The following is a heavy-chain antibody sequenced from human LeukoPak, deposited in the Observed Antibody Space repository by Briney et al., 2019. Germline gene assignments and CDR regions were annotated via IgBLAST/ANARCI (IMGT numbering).Heavy chain of an antibody. CDR2: SNDSGGT. Sequence: SETLSLTCAVYGGTFSGYYWSWIRQPPGKRQEWVGESNDSGGTNYNPSLKSRVTISVDTSKNQFSLKLSSVTAADTAVYYCARQSDTMIVVRIDYWGQGTLVTVSS. CDR3: ARQSDTMIVVRIDY. J-gene: IGHJ4*02. V-gene: IGHV4-34*01. D-gene: IGHD3-22*01. CDR1: GGTFSGYY.